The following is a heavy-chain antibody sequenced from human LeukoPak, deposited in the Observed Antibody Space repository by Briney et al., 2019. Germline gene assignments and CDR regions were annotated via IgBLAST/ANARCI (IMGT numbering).Heavy chain of an antibody. CDR3: AREHTPYGSGCTAAY. J-gene: IGHJ4*02. V-gene: IGHV3-48*01. D-gene: IGHD6-19*01. CDR1: GFTFSSYG. CDR2: ISDSSTTI. Sequence: GGSLRLSCAASGFTFSSYGMNWVRQAPGKGLDWVSFISDSSTTIYYADSVKGRFTISRDNAKNSLYLQMNSLRAEDTAAYYCAREHTPYGSGCTAAYWGQGTLVTVSS.